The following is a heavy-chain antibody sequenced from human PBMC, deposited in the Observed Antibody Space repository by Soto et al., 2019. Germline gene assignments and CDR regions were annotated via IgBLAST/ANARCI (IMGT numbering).Heavy chain of an antibody. CDR3: VNALGGDIVATVFNY. Sequence: PGGSLRLSCSASGFTFSSYAMHWVRQAPGKGLEYVSSISINGRSTYYADSVKGRFTISSDNSNNTLYLQMSSLRAEDTAVYYCVNALGGDIVATVFNYWGQGTLVTVPS. V-gene: IGHV3-64D*06. D-gene: IGHD5-12*01. CDR2: ISINGRST. CDR1: GFTFSSYA. J-gene: IGHJ4*02.